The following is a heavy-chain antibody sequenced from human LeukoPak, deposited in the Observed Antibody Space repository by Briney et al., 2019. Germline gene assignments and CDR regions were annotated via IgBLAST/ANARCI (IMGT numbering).Heavy chain of an antibody. CDR3: ARRLGAFDI. Sequence: SQTLSLTCAVSGGSISSGGYSWSWIRQPPGKGLEWIGEINHSGSTNYNPSLKSRVTISVDTSKNQFSLKLSSVTAADTAVYYCARRLGAFDIWGQGTMVTVSS. V-gene: IGHV4-30-2*01. CDR1: GGSISSGGYS. J-gene: IGHJ3*02. CDR2: INHSGST.